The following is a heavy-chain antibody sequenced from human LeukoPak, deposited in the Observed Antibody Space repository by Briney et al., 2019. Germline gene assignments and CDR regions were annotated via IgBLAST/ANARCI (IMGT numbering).Heavy chain of an antibody. CDR3: ARAYDSSWHNFDY. CDR1: GFTFSSYW. Sequence: GGSLRLSCAASGFTFSSYWVSWVRHNPGKGLEWVAVISYDESQKWYADSVKGRFTISRDISKNTLYLEMDSLRGEDTAVYYCARAYDSSWHNFDYWGQGSLVTVSS. V-gene: IGHV3-30-3*01. CDR2: ISYDESQK. J-gene: IGHJ4*02. D-gene: IGHD6-13*01.